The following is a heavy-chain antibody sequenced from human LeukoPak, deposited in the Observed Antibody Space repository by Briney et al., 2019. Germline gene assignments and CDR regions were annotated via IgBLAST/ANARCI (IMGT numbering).Heavy chain of an antibody. V-gene: IGHV5-51*01. D-gene: IGHD5-24*01. J-gene: IGHJ4*02. Sequence: GESLKISCKGSGYSFTSCWIGWVRQMPGKGLEWMGIIYPGDSDTRYSPSFQDQVTISADKSISTAYLQWSSLKASDTAMYYCVRRGRDGYNYFDFWGLGTLVTVSS. CDR3: VRRGRDGYNYFDF. CDR2: IYPGDSDT. CDR1: GYSFTSCW.